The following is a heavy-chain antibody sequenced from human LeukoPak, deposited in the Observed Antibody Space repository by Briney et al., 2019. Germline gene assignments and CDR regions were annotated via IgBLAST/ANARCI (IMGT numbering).Heavy chain of an antibody. V-gene: IGHV1-2*02. CDR1: GYTFTGYY. Sequence: ASVKVSCKASGYTFTGYYMHWVRQAPGQGLEWMGWINPNSGGTNYAQKFQGRVTMTRDTSISTAYMELSRLRSDDTAVYYCARTGYSSDYYGMDVWGQGTTVTVSS. D-gene: IGHD6-25*01. CDR2: INPNSGGT. J-gene: IGHJ6*02. CDR3: ARTGYSSDYYGMDV.